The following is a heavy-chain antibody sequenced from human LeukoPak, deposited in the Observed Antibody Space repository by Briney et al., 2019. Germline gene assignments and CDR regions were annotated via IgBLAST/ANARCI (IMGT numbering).Heavy chain of an antibody. V-gene: IGHV4-31*03. CDR1: GGSISSGDPY. D-gene: IGHD3-10*01. CDR3: SSNYYGSGSYRSWDY. Sequence: PSDTLSLTCTVSGGSISSGDPYWNWIRQHRGKGLGWIGYIYYSGSAYYNPSLKSRVTISIDTSKNQFSLKLSSVTAADTAVYYCSSNYYGSGSYRSWDYWGQGTLVTVSS. CDR2: IYYSGSA. J-gene: IGHJ4*02.